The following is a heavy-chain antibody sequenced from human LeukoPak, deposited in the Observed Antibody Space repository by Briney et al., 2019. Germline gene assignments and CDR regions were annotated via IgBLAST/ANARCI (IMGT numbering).Heavy chain of an antibody. V-gene: IGHV4-34*01. CDR2: INHSGST. CDR1: GGSFSGYY. CDR3: ARDMLGYYYGSGNYGSFDT. J-gene: IGHJ5*02. Sequence: SETLSLTCAVYGGSFSGYYWSWIRQPPGKGLEWIGEINHSGSTNYNPSLKSRVTISVDTSKNQFSLKLSSVTAADTAVYYCARDMLGYYYGSGNYGSFDTWGQGTLVTVSS. D-gene: IGHD3-10*01.